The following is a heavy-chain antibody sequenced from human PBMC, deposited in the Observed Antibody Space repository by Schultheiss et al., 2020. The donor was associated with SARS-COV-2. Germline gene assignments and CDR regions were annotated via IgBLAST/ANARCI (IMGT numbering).Heavy chain of an antibody. D-gene: IGHD4-17*01. CDR1: GGSISSSNW. J-gene: IGHJ4*02. CDR2: IYHSGST. V-gene: IGHV4-4*02. Sequence: SETLSLTCAVSGGSISSSNWWSWVRQPPGKGLEWIGEIYHSGSTNYNPSLKSRVTISVDTSKNQFSLKLSSVTAADTAVYYCARRAAEGDYGDLVDYWGQGTLVTVSS. CDR3: ARRAAEGDYGDLVDY.